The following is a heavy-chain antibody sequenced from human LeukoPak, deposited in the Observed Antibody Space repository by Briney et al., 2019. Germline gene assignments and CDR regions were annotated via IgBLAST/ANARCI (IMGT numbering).Heavy chain of an antibody. CDR3: ARGDYCAGGGRNWFDP. J-gene: IGHJ5*02. CDR1: GGSMSSYY. V-gene: IGHV4-4*07. D-gene: IGHD3-16*01. CDR2: IHTSGTT. Sequence: SETLSLTCTVSGGSMSSYYWSFIRQSAGTGLEWLGRIHTSGTTWYNPSLKSRVTLSADASKNQFSLGLTSVTAADTAVYYCARGDYCAGGGRNWFDPWGHGTLVTVSS.